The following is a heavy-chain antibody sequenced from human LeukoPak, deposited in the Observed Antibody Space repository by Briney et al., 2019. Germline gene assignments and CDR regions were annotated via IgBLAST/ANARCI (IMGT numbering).Heavy chain of an antibody. V-gene: IGHV3-7*01. J-gene: IGHJ4*02. CDR2: IKEDGRET. D-gene: IGHD6-13*01. CDR1: RFIFSNPW. Sequence: GGSLRLSCAASRFIFSNPWMSWVRQAPGKGLEWVANIKEDGRETRYVASVKGRFTISRDNAKSSLYLQMNSLRAEDTAVYYCARGRWVFDSWGQGTLVTVSS. CDR3: ARGRWVFDS.